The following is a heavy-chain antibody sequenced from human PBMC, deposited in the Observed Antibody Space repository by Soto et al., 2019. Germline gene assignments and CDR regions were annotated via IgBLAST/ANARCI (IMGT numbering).Heavy chain of an antibody. D-gene: IGHD3-16*01. CDR3: ARWGGFDYYGMDV. Sequence: SETLSLTCTVSGGSISSSSYYWGWIRQPPGKGLEWIGSIYYSGSTYYNPSLKSRVTISVDTSKNQFSLKLSSVTAADTAVYYCARWGGFDYYGMDVWGQGTTVTVSS. J-gene: IGHJ6*02. CDR1: GGSISSSSYY. V-gene: IGHV4-39*01. CDR2: IYYSGST.